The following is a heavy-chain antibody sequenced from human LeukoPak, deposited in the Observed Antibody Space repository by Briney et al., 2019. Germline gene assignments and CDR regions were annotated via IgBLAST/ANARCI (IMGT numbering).Heavy chain of an antibody. CDR2: IYYSGST. D-gene: IGHD6-19*01. CDR1: GGSISSSSYY. V-gene: IGHV4-39*07. CDR3: ARDTDSSGWSGAFDI. J-gene: IGHJ3*02. Sequence: SETLSHTCTVSGGSISSSSYYWGWIRQPPGKGLEWIGSIYYSGSTYYNPSLKSRVTISVDTSKNQFSLKLSSVTAADTAMYYCARDTDSSGWSGAFDIWGQGTMVTVSS.